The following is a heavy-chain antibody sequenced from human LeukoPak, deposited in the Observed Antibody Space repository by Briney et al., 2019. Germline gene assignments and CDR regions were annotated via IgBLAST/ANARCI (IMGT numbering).Heavy chain of an antibody. CDR1: GGSFSGYY. CDR2: INHSGST. J-gene: IGHJ4*02. Sequence: PSETLSLTCAVYGGSFSGYYWSWIRQPPGKGLEWIGEINHSGSTNYNPSLKSRVTISVDTSKNQFSLKLSSVTAADTAVYYCARGRLKGAVPRTVTRPHFGYWGQGTLVTVSS. D-gene: IGHD4-17*01. V-gene: IGHV4-34*01. CDR3: ARGRLKGAVPRTVTRPHFGY.